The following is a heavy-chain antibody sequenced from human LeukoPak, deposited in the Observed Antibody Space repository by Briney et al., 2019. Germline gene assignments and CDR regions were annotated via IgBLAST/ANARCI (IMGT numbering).Heavy chain of an antibody. V-gene: IGHV3-23*01. CDR2: ISGSGGST. J-gene: IGHJ4*02. D-gene: IGHD3-16*01. Sequence: GGSLRLSCAASGFTFSSYAMSWVRQAPGKGLEWVSAISGSGGSTYYADSVKGRFTISRDNSKNTLYLQMNSLRAEDTAVYYCAKDQDDYVWGSPIDYWGQGTLVTVSS. CDR1: GFTFSSYA. CDR3: AKDQDDYVWGSPIDY.